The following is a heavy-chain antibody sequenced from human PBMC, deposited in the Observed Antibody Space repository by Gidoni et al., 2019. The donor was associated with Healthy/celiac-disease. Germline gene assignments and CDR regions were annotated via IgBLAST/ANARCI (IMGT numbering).Heavy chain of an antibody. D-gene: IGHD3-10*01. Sequence: EVQLVESGGGLVKPGGSLRLSCAASGFTFSSYWMSWVRQAPGKGLEWVANIKQDGSEKYYVDSVKCRFTISRDNAKNSLYLQMNSLRAEDTTVYYCARDRGSYYFDYWGQGTLVTVSS. CDR2: IKQDGSEK. CDR1: GFTFSSYW. V-gene: IGHV3-7*03. J-gene: IGHJ4*02. CDR3: ARDRGSYYFDY.